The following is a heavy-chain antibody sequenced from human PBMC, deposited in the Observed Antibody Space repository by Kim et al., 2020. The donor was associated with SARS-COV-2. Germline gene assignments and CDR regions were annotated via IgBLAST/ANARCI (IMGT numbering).Heavy chain of an antibody. D-gene: IGHD6-19*01. CDR2: IKQDGSET. Sequence: GGSLRLSCVASGFTFSSYWMSWVRQAPGKGLEWVANIKQDGSETYYVDSVKGRFTISRDNAKNSLYLQMNSLRAEDTAVYYCARDLLAVAALYYYDYVMDVGGEEPGLTVS. V-gene: IGHV3-7*03. J-gene: IGHJ6*02. CDR3: ARDLLAVAALYYYDYVMDV. CDR1: GFTFSSYW.